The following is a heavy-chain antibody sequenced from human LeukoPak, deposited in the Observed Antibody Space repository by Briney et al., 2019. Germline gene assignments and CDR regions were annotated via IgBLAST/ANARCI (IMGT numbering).Heavy chain of an antibody. CDR2: IYPDDSDT. D-gene: IGHD5-18*01. Sequence: GESLKISCKGSGYSFTSNWIGWVRQMPGKGLEWMGIIYPDDSDTRYSPSFQGQVTISADKSISTVYLQWSSLKASDTAMYYCARKAHSYGPSWAYFDYWGQGTLVTVSS. J-gene: IGHJ4*02. V-gene: IGHV5-51*01. CDR1: GYSFTSNW. CDR3: ARKAHSYGPSWAYFDY.